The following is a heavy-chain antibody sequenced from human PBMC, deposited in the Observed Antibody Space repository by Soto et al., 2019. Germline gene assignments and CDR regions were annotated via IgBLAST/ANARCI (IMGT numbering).Heavy chain of an antibody. D-gene: IGHD1-1*01. CDR2: LYDLDGS. CDR3: ATWHEREHAYYV. J-gene: IGHJ3*01. V-gene: IGHV3-53*01. CDR1: GFTISGKKY. Sequence: DVQLVESGGGLIQPGESLRLSCAAFGFTISGKKYVAWVRQAPGKGLEWVSALYDLDGSFYAASVKGRFTTSSDSSKTTVHLQMNDLRPDDTAVYYCATWHEREHAYYVWGQATTVTFS.